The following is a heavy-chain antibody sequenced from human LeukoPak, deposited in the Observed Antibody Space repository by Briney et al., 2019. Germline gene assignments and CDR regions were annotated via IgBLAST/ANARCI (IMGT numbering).Heavy chain of an antibody. CDR3: ARGQLRYFDWLGFAFDI. Sequence: PSETLSLTCTVSGGSISSYYWSWIRQHPGKGLEWIGYIYYSGSTYYNPSLKSRVTISVDTSKNQFSLKLSSVTAADTAVYYCARGQLRYFDWLGFAFDIWGQGTMVTVSS. V-gene: IGHV4-59*06. CDR2: IYYSGST. J-gene: IGHJ3*02. CDR1: GGSISSYY. D-gene: IGHD3-9*01.